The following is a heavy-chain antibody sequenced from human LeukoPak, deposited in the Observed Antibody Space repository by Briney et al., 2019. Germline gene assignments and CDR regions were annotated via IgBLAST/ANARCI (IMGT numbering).Heavy chain of an antibody. J-gene: IGHJ5*02. D-gene: IGHD3-3*02. CDR2: INHSGST. V-gene: IGHV4-34*01. Sequence: SETLSLTCAVYGGSFSGYYWSWIRQPPGKGLEWIGEINHSGSTNYNPSLKSRVTISVDTSKNQFSLKLSSVTAADTAVYYCARHFYWLDPWGQGTLVTVSS. CDR1: GGSFSGYY. CDR3: ARHFYWLDP.